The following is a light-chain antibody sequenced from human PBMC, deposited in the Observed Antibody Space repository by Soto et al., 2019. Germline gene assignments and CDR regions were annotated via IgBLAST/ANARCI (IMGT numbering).Light chain of an antibody. Sequence: DIQMTQSPSSVSAPVGDRVTISCRASQDISKWLAWFQQKPGKAPKLLISAASTLQSGVPSRFSGSGSGTDFTLTIHSLQPEDIGAYYCQQASSFPHSFGQGTHIEIK. CDR2: AAS. J-gene: IGKJ2*01. CDR3: QQASSFPHS. CDR1: QDISKW. V-gene: IGKV1-12*01.